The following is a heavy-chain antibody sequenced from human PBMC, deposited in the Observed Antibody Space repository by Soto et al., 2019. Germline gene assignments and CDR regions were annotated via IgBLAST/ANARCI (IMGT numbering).Heavy chain of an antibody. Sequence: SLRLSCAASGFTFSSYGMHWVRQAPGKGLEWVAVIWYDGSNKYYADSVKGRFTISRDNSKNTLYLQMNSLRAEDTAVYYCARDMAAAGQFDYWGQGTLVTVSS. CDR2: IWYDGSNK. J-gene: IGHJ4*02. CDR1: GFTFSSYG. V-gene: IGHV3-33*01. D-gene: IGHD6-13*01. CDR3: ARDMAAAGQFDY.